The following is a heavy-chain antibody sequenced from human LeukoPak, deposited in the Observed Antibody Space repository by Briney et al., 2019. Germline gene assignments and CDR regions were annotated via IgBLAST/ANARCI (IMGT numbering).Heavy chain of an antibody. Sequence: SETLSLTCTVSGGSISRGDYYWSWIRQPPGKGLEGIGYIYYSGSTYYNPSLKSRVTISVDTSKNQFSLKLSSVTAADTAVYYCARLNTMYFDYWGQGTLVTVSS. CDR3: ARLNTMYFDY. D-gene: IGHD3-3*01. CDR1: GGSISRGDYY. CDR2: IYYSGST. J-gene: IGHJ4*02. V-gene: IGHV4-30-4*08.